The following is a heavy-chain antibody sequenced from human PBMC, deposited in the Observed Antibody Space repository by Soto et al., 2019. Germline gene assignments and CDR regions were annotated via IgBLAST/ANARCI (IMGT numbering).Heavy chain of an antibody. D-gene: IGHD3-3*01. J-gene: IGHJ4*02. CDR2: IVVGSGNT. Sequence: SVKVSCKASGFTFTSSAVQWVRQARGQRLEWIGWIVVGSGNTNYAQKFQERVTITRDMSTSTAYMELSSLRSDDTAVYYCARRFCFIHSCVSGLSVDYWGQGALVTVSS. V-gene: IGHV1-58*01. CDR3: ARRFCFIHSCVSGLSVDY. CDR1: GFTFTSSA.